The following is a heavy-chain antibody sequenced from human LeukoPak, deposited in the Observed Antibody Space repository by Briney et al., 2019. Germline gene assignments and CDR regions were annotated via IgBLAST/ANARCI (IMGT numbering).Heavy chain of an antibody. CDR2: ISSSSNAI. Sequence: AGGSLRLSCAASGLAFTTSAMNWVRQTPGKGLEWLSFISSSSNAIYHGDSVRGRFTISRDNAKNSLYLQMNSLRAEDTAIYFCARGRDHAFDIWGRGTRVTVSS. CDR1: GLAFTTSA. J-gene: IGHJ3*02. CDR3: ARGRDHAFDI. V-gene: IGHV3-48*01.